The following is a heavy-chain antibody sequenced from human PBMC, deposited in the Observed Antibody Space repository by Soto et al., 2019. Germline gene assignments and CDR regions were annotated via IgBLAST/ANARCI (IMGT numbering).Heavy chain of an antibody. CDR2: IYHSGST. D-gene: IGHD4-17*01. V-gene: IGHV4-4*02. J-gene: IGHJ4*02. Sequence: QVHLQESGPGLVKPSGTLSLTCAVSGGSISSNNWWSWVRQPPGKGLEWIGEIYHSGSTNYNPSHKSRVTLSADKSQHQFSLNLSSVTAADTAVYYCAKSTVTEEYWGQGALVTVSS. CDR3: AKSTVTEEY. CDR1: GGSISSNNW.